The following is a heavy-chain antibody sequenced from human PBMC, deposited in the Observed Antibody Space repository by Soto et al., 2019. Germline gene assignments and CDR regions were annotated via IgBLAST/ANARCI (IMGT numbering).Heavy chain of an antibody. Sequence: QVQLVQSGAEVKKPGSSVKVSCKASGGTFSTSAISWVRQAPGQGLEWVGGIMPVFPTPDYAQKFQGRVTITADESTTTAYPELTSLRTDDTAVYYCARDKDRQQLGGNYYYILDVWGQGTAITVSS. J-gene: IGHJ6*02. CDR1: GGTFSTSA. CDR2: IMPVFPTP. CDR3: ARDKDRQQLGGNYYYILDV. D-gene: IGHD3-3*02. V-gene: IGHV1-69*12.